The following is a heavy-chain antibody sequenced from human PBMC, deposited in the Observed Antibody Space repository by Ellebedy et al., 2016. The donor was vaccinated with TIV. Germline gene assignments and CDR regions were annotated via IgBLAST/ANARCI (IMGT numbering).Heavy chain of an antibody. CDR2: IYYSGST. CDR1: GASFSSRSYY. V-gene: IGHV4-39*01. Sequence: MPSETLSLTCTVSGASFSSRSYYWGWIRQPPGKGLEWIGNIYYSGSTYYSPSLKSRVTISVDTSKNQFSLKLGSVTAADTAVYYCARQVWAGYSGYGIYYFDYWGQGILVTVSS. CDR3: ARQVWAGYSGYGIYYFDY. D-gene: IGHD5-12*01. J-gene: IGHJ4*02.